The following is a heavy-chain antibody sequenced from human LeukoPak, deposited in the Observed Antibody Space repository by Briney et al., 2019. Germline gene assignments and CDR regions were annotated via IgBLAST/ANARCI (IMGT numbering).Heavy chain of an antibody. CDR3: ARSGLIPVFAYFQF. CDR1: GGSISSGDYY. D-gene: IGHD3/OR15-3a*01. J-gene: IGHJ1*01. CDR2: VYYSGST. V-gene: IGHV4-39*07. Sequence: SETLSLTCTVSGGSISSGDYYWDWIRQSPGKGLEWIGAVYYSGSTYYDPSLQSRVSTSVDTPKNQFSLKLSSVTAADTAVYYCARSGLIPVFAYFQFWGQGTLVTVSS.